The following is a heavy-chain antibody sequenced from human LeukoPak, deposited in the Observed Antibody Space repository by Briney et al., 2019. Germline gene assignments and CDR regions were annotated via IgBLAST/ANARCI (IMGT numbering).Heavy chain of an antibody. CDR1: GGTFSSYA. Sequence: GASVKVSCKASGGTFSSYAISWVRQAPGQGLEWMGRIIPILGIANYAQKFQGRVTITADKSTSTAYMELSSLRSEDTAVYYCARVGGGNSENYYYYYGMDVWGQGTTVTVSS. D-gene: IGHD4-23*01. J-gene: IGHJ6*02. CDR2: IIPILGIA. V-gene: IGHV1-69*04. CDR3: ARVGGGNSENYYYYYGMDV.